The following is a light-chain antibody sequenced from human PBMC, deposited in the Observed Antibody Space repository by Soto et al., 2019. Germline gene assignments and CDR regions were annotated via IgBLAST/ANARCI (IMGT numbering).Light chain of an antibody. V-gene: IGKV3-20*01. CDR2: GAS. J-gene: IGKJ1*01. Sequence: EIVMTQSPATLSLSPGEKVTLSCRASQSVGTSLAWYQQKPGQPPRILIFGASTRITGIPDRFSGSGSGTDFTLTISRLEPEDSAVYYCQQYGSSRTFGQGTKVDIK. CDR3: QQYGSSRT. CDR1: QSVGTS.